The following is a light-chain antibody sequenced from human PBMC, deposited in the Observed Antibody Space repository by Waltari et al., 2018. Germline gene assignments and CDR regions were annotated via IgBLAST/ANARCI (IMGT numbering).Light chain of an antibody. CDR1: NIGSKS. CDR3: HVWDSYSDHAV. Sequence: SYVLTQPPSVSVAPGKTATITCGGNNIGSKSVHWYQQKPGQAPVLVMYYDSDRPSGTPERFSGSNSGNTATLTISRVEAGDEADYYWHVWDSYSDHAVFGGGTQLTVL. J-gene: IGLJ7*01. V-gene: IGLV3-21*04. CDR2: YDS.